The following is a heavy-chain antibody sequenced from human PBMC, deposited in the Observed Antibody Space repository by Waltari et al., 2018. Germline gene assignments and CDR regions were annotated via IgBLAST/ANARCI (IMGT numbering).Heavy chain of an antibody. CDR1: GGSISSSSYY. J-gene: IGHJ4*02. CDR3: ASRIAARLGFFDY. D-gene: IGHD6-6*01. Sequence: QLQLQESGPGLVKPSETLSLTCTVSGGSISSSSYYWGWIRQPPGKGLEWIWSFYYSGSTYYNPSLKSRVTISVDTSRNQFSLKLSSVTAADTAVYYCASRIAARLGFFDYWGQGTLVTVSS. CDR2: FYYSGST. V-gene: IGHV4-39*01.